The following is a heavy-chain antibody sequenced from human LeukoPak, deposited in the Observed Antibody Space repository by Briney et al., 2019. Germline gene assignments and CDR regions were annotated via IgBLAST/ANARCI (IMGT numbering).Heavy chain of an antibody. CDR2: IYYSGST. Sequence: PSETLSLTCTVSGGSISSSSYYWGWIRQPPGKGLEWIGRIYYSGSTYYNPSLKSRVTISVDTSKTQFSLKLSSVTAADAAVYYCARHSSSPHYFDYWGQGTLVTVSS. D-gene: IGHD6-13*01. CDR1: GGSISSSSYY. V-gene: IGHV4-39*01. CDR3: ARHSSSPHYFDY. J-gene: IGHJ4*02.